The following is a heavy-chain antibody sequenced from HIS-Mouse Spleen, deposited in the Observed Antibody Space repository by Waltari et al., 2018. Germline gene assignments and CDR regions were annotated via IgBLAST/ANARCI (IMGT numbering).Heavy chain of an antibody. CDR2: IYYSGST. Sequence: QLQLQESGPGLVKPSETLSLTCTVSGGSISSSSYYWGWIRQPPGKGVEWIGSIYYSGSTYANPSLKSRVTIPVDTSKNQFSLKLSSVTAADTAVYYCAREIPYSSSWYDWYFDLWGRGTLVTVSS. CDR1: GGSISSSSYY. V-gene: IGHV4-39*07. J-gene: IGHJ2*01. CDR3: AREIPYSSSWYDWYFDL. D-gene: IGHD6-13*01.